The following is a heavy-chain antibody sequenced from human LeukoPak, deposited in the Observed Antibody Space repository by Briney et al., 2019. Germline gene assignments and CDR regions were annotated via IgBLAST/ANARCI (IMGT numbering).Heavy chain of an antibody. CDR3: TTDSLYYDILTGPGGY. D-gene: IGHD3-9*01. CDR1: GLTFSNYA. CDR2: ISGGGDRR. J-gene: IGHJ4*02. Sequence: GGSLRLSCAASGLTFSNYAMSWVRQSPEGGLEWVSAISGGGDRRYYAYSVKGRFTISRDNSKNTLYLQMNSLRAEDMAVYYCTTDSLYYDILTGPGGYWGQGTLVTVSS. V-gene: IGHV3-23*01.